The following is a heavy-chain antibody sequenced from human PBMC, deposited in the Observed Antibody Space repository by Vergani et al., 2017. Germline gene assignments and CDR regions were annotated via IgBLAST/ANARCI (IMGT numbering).Heavy chain of an antibody. J-gene: IGHJ4*02. Sequence: QVQLVESGGGLVKPGGSLRLSCAASGFTFSDYYMSRIRQVPGKGLEWVSYISSSSSYTNYADSVKGRFTVSRDNPKNSLYLQMNSLRAEDTAVYYCARDANYDSSGYQGYWGQGTLVTVSS. V-gene: IGHV3-11*06. CDR1: GFTFSDYY. D-gene: IGHD3-22*01. CDR2: ISSSSSYT. CDR3: ARDANYDSSGYQGY.